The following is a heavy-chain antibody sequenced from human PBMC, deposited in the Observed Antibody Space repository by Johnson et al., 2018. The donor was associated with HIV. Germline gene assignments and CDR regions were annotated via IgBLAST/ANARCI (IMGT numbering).Heavy chain of an antibody. V-gene: IGHV3-30*02. D-gene: IGHD2-15*01. CDR3: AKDVIVVVVAATDAFDI. Sequence: QVQLVESGGGVVQPGRSLRLSCAASGFTFSSYGMHWVRQAPGKGLEWVAFIRYDGSNKYYADSVKGRFTISRDNSKNTLYLQMNSLRAEDTAVYYCAKDVIVVVVAATDAFDIWGQGTMVTVSS. CDR1: GFTFSSYG. CDR2: IRYDGSNK. J-gene: IGHJ3*02.